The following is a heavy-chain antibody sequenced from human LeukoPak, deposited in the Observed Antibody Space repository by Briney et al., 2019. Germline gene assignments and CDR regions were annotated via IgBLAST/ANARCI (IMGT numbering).Heavy chain of an antibody. J-gene: IGHJ4*02. V-gene: IGHV3-30-3*01. CDR1: EFTFSSYA. Sequence: GRSLRLSCAASEFTFSSYAMHWVRQAPGKGLEWVAVISYDGSNKYYADSVKGRFTISRDNSKNTLYLQMNSLRAEDTAVYYCAKDVVFGSGYYPYYFDYWGQGTLVTVSS. D-gene: IGHD3-10*01. CDR3: AKDVVFGSGYYPYYFDY. CDR2: ISYDGSNK.